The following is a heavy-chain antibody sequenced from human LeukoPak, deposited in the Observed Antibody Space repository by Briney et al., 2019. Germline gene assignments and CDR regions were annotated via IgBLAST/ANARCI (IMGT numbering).Heavy chain of an antibody. Sequence: ASVKVSCKASGFTFTAYYIHWVRQGPGQGLEWMGWMNPKNGGTTYAQNSQGKVTMTRDTSNKTAFMEITSLTSDDTAVYYCARGGSGSYSGWFDPWGQGTLVTVSS. D-gene: IGHD3-10*01. J-gene: IGHJ5*02. CDR3: ARGGSGSYSGWFDP. CDR2: MNPKNGGT. V-gene: IGHV1-2*02. CDR1: GFTFTAYY.